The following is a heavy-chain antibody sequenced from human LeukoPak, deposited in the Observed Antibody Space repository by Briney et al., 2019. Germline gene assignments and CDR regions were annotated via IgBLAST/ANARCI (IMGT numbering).Heavy chain of an antibody. CDR2: ISGSGGST. Sequence: PGGSLRLSCAASGFTFSSYAMSWVRQAPGKGLEWVSAISGSGGSTYYADSVKGRFTISRDNSKNTLYLQMNRLRAEDTAVYYCARLRYFDSRTSLPGDYWGQGTLVTVSS. CDR1: GFTFSSYA. J-gene: IGHJ4*02. D-gene: IGHD3-9*01. V-gene: IGHV3-23*01. CDR3: ARLRYFDSRTSLPGDY.